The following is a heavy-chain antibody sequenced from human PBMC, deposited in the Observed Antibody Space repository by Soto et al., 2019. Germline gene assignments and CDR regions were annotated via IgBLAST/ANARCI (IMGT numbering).Heavy chain of an antibody. D-gene: IGHD3-22*01. V-gene: IGHV5-10-1*01. Sequence: GESLKISCKGSGYSFAGYWITWVRQKPGKGLEWMGRIDPSDSQTYYSPSFRGHVTISATKSITTVFLQWSNLRASDTAMYYCARQIYDSDTGPNFQYYFDSWGQGTPVTVSS. CDR3: ARQIYDSDTGPNFQYYFDS. CDR2: IDPSDSQT. CDR1: GYSFAGYW. J-gene: IGHJ4*02.